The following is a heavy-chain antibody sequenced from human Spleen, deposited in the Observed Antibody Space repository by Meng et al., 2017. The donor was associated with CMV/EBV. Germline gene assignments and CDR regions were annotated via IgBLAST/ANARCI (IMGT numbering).Heavy chain of an antibody. Sequence: ASLKVSCKASGYTFTSYDINWVRQATGQGLEWMGWMNPNSGNTGYAQKFQGRVTMTRNTSISTAYMELSSLRSEDTAVYYCARERKYYDILTGPGSAFDIWGQGTMVTVSS. CDR1: GYTFTSYD. V-gene: IGHV1-8*01. J-gene: IGHJ3*02. CDR2: MNPNSGNT. CDR3: ARERKYYDILTGPGSAFDI. D-gene: IGHD3-9*01.